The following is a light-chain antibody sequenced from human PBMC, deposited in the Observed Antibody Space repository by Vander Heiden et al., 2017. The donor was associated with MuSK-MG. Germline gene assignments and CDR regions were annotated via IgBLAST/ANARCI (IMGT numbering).Light chain of an antibody. CDR3: QKYSSSIT. J-gene: IGKJ4*01. CDR2: GAC. Sequence: EIVLTQSPGPLSLSPGQRATLSCRASQSVSSSYLAWYQQKPGQAPRLIVYGACSRATGIPDRFSGSGSGTDFTLTISRLEPEDFAVYYCQKYSSSITFGGGTKVEIK. V-gene: IGKV3-20*01. CDR1: QSVSSSY.